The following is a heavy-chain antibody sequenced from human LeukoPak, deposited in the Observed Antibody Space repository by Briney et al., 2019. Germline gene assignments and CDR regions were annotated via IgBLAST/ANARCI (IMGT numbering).Heavy chain of an antibody. V-gene: IGHV3-53*01. D-gene: IGHD3-10*01. CDR1: GFTVSSNC. CDR3: ARERENFGSGSYYEDDALDI. Sequence: GGSLRLSCAASGFTVSSNCMSWVRQAPGKGLEWVSVIYSGGSTYYADSVKGRFTISRDNSKNTLYIQMSSLRAEDTAVYYCARERENFGSGSYYEDDALDIWGQGTMVTVSS. CDR2: IYSGGST. J-gene: IGHJ3*02.